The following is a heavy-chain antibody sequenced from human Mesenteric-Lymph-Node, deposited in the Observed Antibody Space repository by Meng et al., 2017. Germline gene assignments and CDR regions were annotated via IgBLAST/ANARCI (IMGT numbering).Heavy chain of an antibody. D-gene: IGHD4-23*01. CDR3: ARNYDGGVDY. Sequence: EVQLVESGGGLVQPGGSLSLSCAASGFTFSSYVMYWVRQAPGKGLEWVSRINNDGRSTGYADSVKGRFTISRENAKNTLYLQMNSLRAEDTAVYYCARNYDGGVDYWGQGTLVTVSS. CDR2: INNDGRST. J-gene: IGHJ4*02. CDR1: GFTFSSYV. V-gene: IGHV3-74*01.